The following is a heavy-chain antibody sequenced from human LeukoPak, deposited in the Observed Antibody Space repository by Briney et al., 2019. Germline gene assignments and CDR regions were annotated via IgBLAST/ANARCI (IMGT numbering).Heavy chain of an antibody. Sequence: SVKVSCKASGDTLSSHAISWVRQAPGQGLEWMGGIFPIFGTSNYAQRFQGRVTITADESTRTAYMELSSLRSEDTAVYYCARADGYDIWTGYRGWFDPWGQGTLVTVSS. J-gene: IGHJ5*02. V-gene: IGHV1-69*13. CDR3: ARADGYDIWTGYRGWFDP. CDR2: IFPIFGTS. CDR1: GDTLSSHA. D-gene: IGHD3-9*01.